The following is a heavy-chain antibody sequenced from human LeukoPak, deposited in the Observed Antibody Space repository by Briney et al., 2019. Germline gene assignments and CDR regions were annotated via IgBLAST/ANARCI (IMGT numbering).Heavy chain of an antibody. CDR2: ISYDGSNK. V-gene: IGHV3-30*18. Sequence: GGSLRLSCAASGFTFSDYYMSWIRQAPGKGLEWVAVISYDGSNKYYADSVKGRFTISRDNSKNTLYLQMNSLRAEDTAVYYCAKDSSYYYGSGRFYWGQGTLVTVSS. D-gene: IGHD3-10*01. CDR3: AKDSSYYYGSGRFY. J-gene: IGHJ4*02. CDR1: GFTFSDYY.